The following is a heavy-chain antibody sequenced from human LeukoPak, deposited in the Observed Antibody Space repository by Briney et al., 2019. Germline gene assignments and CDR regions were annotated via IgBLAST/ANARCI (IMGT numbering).Heavy chain of an antibody. CDR1: GYTFTGYY. CDR2: INPNSGGT. D-gene: IGHD2-2*02. CDR3: ARGEYQLLYGYYYYYMDV. Sequence: AASVKVSCKASGYTFTGYYMHWVRQAPGQGLEWMGWINPNSGGTNYAQKFQGRVTMTRDTSISTAYMELSRLRSDDTAVYYCARGEYQLLYGYYYYYMDVWGKGTTVTVSS. V-gene: IGHV1-2*02. J-gene: IGHJ6*03.